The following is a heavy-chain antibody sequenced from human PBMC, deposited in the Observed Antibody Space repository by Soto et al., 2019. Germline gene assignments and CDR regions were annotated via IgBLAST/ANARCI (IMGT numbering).Heavy chain of an antibody. CDR2: ISSSGGKI. CDR3: ARSGITGTTDYYYYYMDV. J-gene: IGHJ6*03. Sequence: GGSLRLSCAASGFTFNNYAMSWVRQAPGEGLEWVSGISSSGGKIYYADSVKGRFTISRDSSKSTAYMELSSLRSEDTAVYYCARSGITGTTDYYYYYMDVWGKGTTVTVSS. D-gene: IGHD1-7*01. V-gene: IGHV3-23*01. CDR1: GFTFNNYA.